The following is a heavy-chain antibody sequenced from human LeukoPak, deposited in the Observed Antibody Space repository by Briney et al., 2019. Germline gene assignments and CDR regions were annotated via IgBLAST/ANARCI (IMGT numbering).Heavy chain of an antibody. V-gene: IGHV4-34*01. CDR1: GGSFSGYY. D-gene: IGHD5-18*01. CDR3: ASRRYSYGRNDY. J-gene: IGHJ4*02. CDR2: INHSGST. Sequence: SETLSLTRAVYGGSFSGYYWSWIRQPPGKGLEWIGEINHSGSTNYNPSLKSRVTISVDTSKNQFSLKLSSVTAADTAVYYCASRRYSYGRNDYWGQGTLVTVSS.